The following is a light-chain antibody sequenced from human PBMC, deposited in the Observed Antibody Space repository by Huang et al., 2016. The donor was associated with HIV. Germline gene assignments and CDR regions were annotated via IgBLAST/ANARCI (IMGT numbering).Light chain of an antibody. Sequence: TQSPATLSVSPGERATLTCTACQSVGRNLVWYQQKVVQPPRVLFYGASIRTTGAPGRFSATGSGTEFTLTISSLQSEDAAFYYCQQSNNWPPEVTFGQGTRVEIK. V-gene: IGKV3-15*01. CDR3: QQSNNWPPEVT. J-gene: IGKJ1*01. CDR2: GAS. CDR1: QSVGRN.